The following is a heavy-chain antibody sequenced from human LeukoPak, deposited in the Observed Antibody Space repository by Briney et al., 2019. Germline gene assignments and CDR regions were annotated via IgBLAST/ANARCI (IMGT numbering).Heavy chain of an antibody. V-gene: IGHV3-53*01. CDR1: GFIVNNNY. Sequence: GGSLRLSCAASGFIVNNNYMSWVRQAPGKGLEWVSVLCSGGSTYYADSVKGRFTISRDNSKNTLYLQMNSLRAEDTAVYYCARVGAVACILVYFDYWGQGTLVTVSS. CDR3: ARVGAVACILVYFDY. J-gene: IGHJ4*02. CDR2: LCSGGST. D-gene: IGHD6-19*01.